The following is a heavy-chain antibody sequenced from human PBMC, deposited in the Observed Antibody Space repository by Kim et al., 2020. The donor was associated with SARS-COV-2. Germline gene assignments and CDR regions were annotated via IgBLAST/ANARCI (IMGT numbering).Heavy chain of an antibody. CDR3: AKDHPGRELPSGICDY. CDR1: GFTFSSYA. Sequence: GGSLRLSCAASGFTFSSYAMSWVRQAPGKGLEWVSAISGSGGSTYYADSVKGRFTISRDNSKNTLYLQMNSLRAEDTAVYYCAKDHPGRELPSGICDYWGQGTLVTVSS. D-gene: IGHD1-26*01. V-gene: IGHV3-23*01. J-gene: IGHJ4*02. CDR2: ISGSGGST.